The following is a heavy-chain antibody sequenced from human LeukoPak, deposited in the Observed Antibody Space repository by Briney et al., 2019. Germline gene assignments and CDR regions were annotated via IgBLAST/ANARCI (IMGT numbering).Heavy chain of an antibody. CDR3: ARVRYSSSWYAKTRFDP. CDR1: GGSFSGYY. CDR2: INHSGST. J-gene: IGHJ5*02. D-gene: IGHD6-13*01. V-gene: IGHV4-34*01. Sequence: PSETLSLTCAVYGGSFSGYYWSWIRQPPGKGLEWIGEINHSGSTNYNPSLKSRVTISVDTSKNQFSLKLSSVTAADTAVYYCARVRYSSSWYAKTRFDPWGQGTLVTVSS.